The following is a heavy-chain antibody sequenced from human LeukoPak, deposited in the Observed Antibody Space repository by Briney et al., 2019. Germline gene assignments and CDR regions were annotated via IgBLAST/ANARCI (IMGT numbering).Heavy chain of an antibody. D-gene: IGHD6-13*01. CDR3: ARVVYSSSWSGAYYGMDV. CDR2: INHSGST. J-gene: IGHJ6*02. V-gene: IGHV4-34*01. CDR1: GGSFSGYY. Sequence: SETLSLTCAVYGGSFSGYYWSWIRQPPGKGLEWIGEINHSGSTNYNPSLKSRVTISVDTSKNQFSLKLSSVTAADTAVYYCARVVYSSSWSGAYYGMDVWGQGTTVTVSS.